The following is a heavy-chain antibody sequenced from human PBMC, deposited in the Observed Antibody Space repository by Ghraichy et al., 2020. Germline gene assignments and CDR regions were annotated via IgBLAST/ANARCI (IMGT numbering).Heavy chain of an antibody. CDR3: AKANEKYTYGQDAFDV. CDR1: GFSFNSYG. D-gene: IGHD5-18*01. V-gene: IGHV3-30*02. Sequence: GALRLSCAASGFSFNSYGLHWVRQAPGKGLEWVAFIRYDGSNYYYADSVKGRFTISRDNSKNTLYLQMNSLRAEDTAVYYCAKANEKYTYGQDAFDVWGQGTMVTVSS. CDR2: IRYDGSNY. J-gene: IGHJ3*01.